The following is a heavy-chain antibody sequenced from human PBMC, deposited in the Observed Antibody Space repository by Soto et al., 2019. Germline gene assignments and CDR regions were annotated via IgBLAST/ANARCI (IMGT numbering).Heavy chain of an antibody. V-gene: IGHV6-1*01. D-gene: IGHD2-2*01. Sequence: SQTLSLTCVISGDSVSSNSAACNWIRQSPSRGLEWLGRTYYRSKWYNDYAVSVKSRITINPDTSKNQFSLQLNSVTPEDTAVYYCARDIVVVPAAMDYYYYGMDVWGQGTTVTVSS. CDR2: TYYRSKWYN. CDR3: ARDIVVVPAAMDYYYYGMDV. CDR1: GDSVSSNSAA. J-gene: IGHJ6*02.